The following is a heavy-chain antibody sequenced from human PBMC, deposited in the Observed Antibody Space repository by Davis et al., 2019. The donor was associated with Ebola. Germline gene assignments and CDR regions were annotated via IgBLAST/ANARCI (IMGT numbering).Heavy chain of an antibody. J-gene: IGHJ4*02. CDR3: ARALTTVVTPVDY. D-gene: IGHD4-23*01. Sequence: PGGSLRLSCAASGFTFSNYAIHWVRQAPGKGLEWVSYISSSSSTIYYADSVKGRFTISRDNAKNSLYLQMNSLRDEDTAVYYCARALTTVVTPVDYWGQGTLVTVSS. V-gene: IGHV3-48*02. CDR1: GFTFSNYA. CDR2: ISSSSSTI.